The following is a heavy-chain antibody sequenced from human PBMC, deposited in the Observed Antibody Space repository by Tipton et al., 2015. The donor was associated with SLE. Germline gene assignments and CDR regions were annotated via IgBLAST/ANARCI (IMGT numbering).Heavy chain of an antibody. CDR1: GFTFHSYE. CDR3: VRNLSYYDFYNPSLAPWAFPL. J-gene: IGHJ2*01. CDR2: IGDGRDSI. D-gene: IGHD3-3*01. V-gene: IGHV3-48*03. Sequence: SLRLPCVASGFTFHSYEMNWVRQAPGEGLEWISYIGDGRDSIKYADSVRGRFTIARDNRKKSLFLQMNSLGAEDTAIYYCVRNLSYYDFYNPSLAPWAFPLWR.